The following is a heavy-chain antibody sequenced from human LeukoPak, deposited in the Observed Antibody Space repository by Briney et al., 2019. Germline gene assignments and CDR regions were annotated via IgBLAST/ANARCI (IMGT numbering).Heavy chain of an antibody. D-gene: IGHD6-25*01. CDR3: GRHDGGSGWPWLGIDY. CDR1: GYTFTSYA. V-gene: IGHV1-18*01. J-gene: IGHJ4*02. CDR2: VSAYNGNT. Sequence: GASVKVSCKASGYTFTSYAMHWVRQAPGQGLEWMGWVSAYNGNTNYAQKFQGRVTMTTDTPTSTVYMELRSLRSDDTAVYYCGRHDGGSGWPWLGIDYWGQGTLVTVSS.